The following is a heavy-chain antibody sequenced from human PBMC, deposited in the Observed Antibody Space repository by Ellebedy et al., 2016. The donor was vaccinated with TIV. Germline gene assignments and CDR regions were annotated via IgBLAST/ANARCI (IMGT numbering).Heavy chain of an antibody. V-gene: IGHV4-61*03. CDR2: IFYNGSA. CDR1: GGPVSSASYH. J-gene: IGHJ5*02. Sequence: MPSETLSLTCTVSGGPVSSASYHWSWIRQSPGKGLEWIGYIFYNGSAKYSPSLKSRVTISLDTPKNHFSLKLSSLTAADTAIYYCVREGRGARANWFDPWGRGTLVTVSS. D-gene: IGHD1-26*01. CDR3: VREGRGARANWFDP.